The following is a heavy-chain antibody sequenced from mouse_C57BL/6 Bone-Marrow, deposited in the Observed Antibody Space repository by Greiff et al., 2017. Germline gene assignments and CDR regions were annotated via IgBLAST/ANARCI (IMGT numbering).Heavy chain of an antibody. J-gene: IGHJ1*03. CDR3: ARGRILHPWCFDV. CDR1: GYAFTNYL. V-gene: IGHV1-54*01. Sequence: VQLQQSGAELVRPGTSVKVSCKASGYAFTNYLIEWVKQRPGQGLEWIGVINPGSGGTNYNEKFKGKATLTADKSSRTAYMQLSSLTSEDSAVSFCARGRILHPWCFDVWGTGTTVTVSS. D-gene: IGHD5-2*01. CDR2: INPGSGGT.